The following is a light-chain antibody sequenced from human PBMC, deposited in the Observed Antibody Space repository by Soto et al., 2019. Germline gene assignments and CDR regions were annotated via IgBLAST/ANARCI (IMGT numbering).Light chain of an antibody. CDR2: GAS. V-gene: IGKV1-6*01. CDR1: QGIGNA. Sequence: AIQMTQSAASLSASLEDRVTISCTASQGIGNALGWYQQKPGKPPKVLIYGASNLQSGVPPRFSGSGSGTDFTLAISSLQTEDSATYYCLQDINYPWTFGQGTKVDIK. J-gene: IGKJ1*01. CDR3: LQDINYPWT.